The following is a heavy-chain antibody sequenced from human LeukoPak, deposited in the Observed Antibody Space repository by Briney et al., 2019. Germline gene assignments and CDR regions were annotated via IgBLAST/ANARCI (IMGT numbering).Heavy chain of an antibody. D-gene: IGHD6-25*01. Sequence: SETLPLTCAVYGGSFSGYYWSWIRQPLGKGLEWIGEINHSGSTNYNPSLKSRVTISVDTSKNQFSLKLSSVTAADTAVYYCARSAAAARGEDYWGQGTLVTVSS. CDR3: ARSAAAARGEDY. CDR1: GGSFSGYY. J-gene: IGHJ4*02. CDR2: INHSGST. V-gene: IGHV4-34*01.